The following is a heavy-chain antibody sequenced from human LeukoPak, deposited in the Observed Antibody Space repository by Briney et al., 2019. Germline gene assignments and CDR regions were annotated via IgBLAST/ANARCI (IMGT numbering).Heavy chain of an antibody. V-gene: IGHV3-74*01. CDR3: ASRGQLLSYYYGMDV. D-gene: IGHD2-2*01. Sequence: GGSLRLSCAASGFTFSSYWMHWVRQAPGKGLVWVSRISSDGSSTSYADSVKGRFTISRDNAKNTLYLQMNSLRAEDTAVYYCASRGQLLSYYYGMDVWGQGTTVTVSS. CDR1: GFTFSSYW. CDR2: ISSDGSST. J-gene: IGHJ6*02.